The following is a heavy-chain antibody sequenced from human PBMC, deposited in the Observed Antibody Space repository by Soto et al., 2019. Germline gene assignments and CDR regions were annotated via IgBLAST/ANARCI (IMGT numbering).Heavy chain of an antibody. CDR3: ARGWGYDSNDYYYAY. D-gene: IGHD3-22*01. CDR1: GGTFSRHD. Sequence: QVQLVQSGAEVRKPGSSVKVSCKASGGTFSRHDISWVQQAPGQGLEWMGGIITIFGTANQAQKFQGRVTIIADESTSTVYMELSSLRSEDTAMYYCARGWGYDSNDYYYAYWGQGTLVIVSS. CDR2: IITIFGTA. J-gene: IGHJ4*02. V-gene: IGHV1-69*01.